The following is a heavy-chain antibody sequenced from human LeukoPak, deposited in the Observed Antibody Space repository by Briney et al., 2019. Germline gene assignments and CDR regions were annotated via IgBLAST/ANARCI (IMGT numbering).Heavy chain of an antibody. D-gene: IGHD2-2*01. CDR1: GGSISSYY. CDR3: ARDRGLGYCSSTSCYRIGWFDP. CDR2: IYYSGST. Sequence: SETLSLTCTVSGGSISSYYWSWIRQPPGKGLEWIGYIYYSGSTNYNPSLKSRVTISVDTSKNQFSLKLSSVTAADTAVYYCARDRGLGYCSSTSCYRIGWFDPWGQGTLVTVSS. V-gene: IGHV4-59*01. J-gene: IGHJ5*02.